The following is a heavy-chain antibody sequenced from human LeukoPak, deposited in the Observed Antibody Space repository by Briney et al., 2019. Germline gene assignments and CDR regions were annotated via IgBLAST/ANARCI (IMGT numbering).Heavy chain of an antibody. D-gene: IGHD3-10*01. J-gene: IGHJ6*02. CDR2: MNPNSGNT. CDR3: ARVVRLRGWFGESRNYGMDV. Sequence: ASVKVSCKASGYTFTSYDINWVRQATGQGLEWMGWMNPNSGNTGYAQKFQGRVTMTRNTFISTAYMELSSLRSEDTAVYYCARVVRLRGWFGESRNYGMDVWGQGTTVTVSS. V-gene: IGHV1-8*01. CDR1: GYTFTSYD.